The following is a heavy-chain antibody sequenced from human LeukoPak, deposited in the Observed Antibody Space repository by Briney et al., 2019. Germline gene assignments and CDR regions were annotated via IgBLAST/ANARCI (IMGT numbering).Heavy chain of an antibody. J-gene: IGHJ4*02. D-gene: IGHD3-3*01. Sequence: GASGKVSYTASGYTFTSYDINWVRQATGQGLELMGCMNPNRGSTGYAQKLQGKGTMTRNSSISKAYVELSMQRTEDTDVYYCAKGLGGKDYNFWSGPTSWGQGTLVTVCS. CDR3: AKGLGGKDYNFWSGPTS. CDR2: MNPNRGST. V-gene: IGHV1-8*01. CDR1: GYTFTSYD.